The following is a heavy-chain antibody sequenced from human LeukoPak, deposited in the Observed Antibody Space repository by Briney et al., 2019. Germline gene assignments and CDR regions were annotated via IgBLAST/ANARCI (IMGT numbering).Heavy chain of an antibody. CDR1: GYTLTELS. D-gene: IGHD3-10*01. CDR2: FDPEDGET. J-gene: IGHJ3*02. CDR3: ATRATRGLWFGELGAFDI. V-gene: IGHV1-24*01. Sequence: GASVKVSYKVSGYTLTELSMHWVRQAPGKGLEWMGGFDPEDGETIYAQKFQGRVTMTEDTSTDTAYMELSSLRSEDTAVYYCATRATRGLWFGELGAFDIWGQGTMVTVSS.